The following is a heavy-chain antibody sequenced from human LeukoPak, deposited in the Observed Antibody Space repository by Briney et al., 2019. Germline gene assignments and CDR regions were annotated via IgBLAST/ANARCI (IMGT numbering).Heavy chain of an antibody. CDR2: ISWNSGSI. D-gene: IGHD6-19*01. J-gene: IGHJ4*02. Sequence: GGSLRLSCAASGFTFDDYAMHWVRQAPGKGLEWVSGISWNSGSIGYADSVKGRFTISRDNAKNTLYLQMNSLRAEDTAVYYCAKAAAVALYYFDYWGQGTLVTVSS. V-gene: IGHV3-9*01. CDR1: GFTFDDYA. CDR3: AKAAAVALYYFDY.